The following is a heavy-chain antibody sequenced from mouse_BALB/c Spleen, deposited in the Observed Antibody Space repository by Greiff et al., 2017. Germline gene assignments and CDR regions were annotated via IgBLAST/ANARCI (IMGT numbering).Heavy chain of an antibody. CDR1: GFTFSSFG. D-gene: IGHD2-3*01. CDR2: ISSGSSTI. V-gene: IGHV5-17*02. J-gene: IGHJ3*01. Sequence: QGVESGGGLVQPGGSRKLSCAASGFTFSSFGMHWVRQAPEKGLEWVAYISSGSSTIYYADTVKGRFTISRDNPKNTLFLQMTSLRSEDTAMYYCARKGYYDWFAYWGQGTLVTVSA. CDR3: ARKGYYDWFAY.